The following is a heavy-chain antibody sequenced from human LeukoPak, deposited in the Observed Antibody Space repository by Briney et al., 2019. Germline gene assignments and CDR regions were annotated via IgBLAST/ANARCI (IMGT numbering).Heavy chain of an antibody. Sequence: SETLSLTCTVSGGSISSYYWSWIRQPPGKGLEWIGYIYTSGSTNYNPSLKSRVTISVDTSKNQFSLKLSSVTAADTAVYYCARYVYDILTGYSIPYFDYWGQGTLVTVSS. CDR2: IYTSGST. CDR1: GGSISSYY. CDR3: ARYVYDILTGYSIPYFDY. D-gene: IGHD3-9*01. V-gene: IGHV4-4*09. J-gene: IGHJ4*02.